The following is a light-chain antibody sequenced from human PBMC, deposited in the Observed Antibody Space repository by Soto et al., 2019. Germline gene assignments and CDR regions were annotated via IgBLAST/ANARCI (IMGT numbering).Light chain of an antibody. J-gene: IGKJ2*01. CDR3: QQYGSSPQNT. V-gene: IGKV3-20*01. Sequence: EIGLTQSPGTLSLSPGERATLSCRASQSVSSSYLAWYQQKPGQAPRLLIYGASSRATGIPDRFSGSGSGTDFTLTISRLEPEDFAVYYCQQYGSSPQNTFGQGTKLEIK. CDR2: GAS. CDR1: QSVSSSY.